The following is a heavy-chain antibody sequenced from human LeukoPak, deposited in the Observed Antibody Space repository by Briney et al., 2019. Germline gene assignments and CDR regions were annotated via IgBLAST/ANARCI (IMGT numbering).Heavy chain of an antibody. Sequence: SETLSLTCTVSGGSISSYYWTWIRQPPGKGLEWIGYIYYSGSTNYNPSLKSRVTMSVDTSKNQFSLKLSSVTAADTAVYYCARGGVAVAGVPYYYYGMDVWGQGTTVTVSS. CDR1: GGSISSYY. CDR3: ARGGVAVAGVPYYYYGMDV. D-gene: IGHD6-19*01. V-gene: IGHV4-59*12. CDR2: IYYSGST. J-gene: IGHJ6*02.